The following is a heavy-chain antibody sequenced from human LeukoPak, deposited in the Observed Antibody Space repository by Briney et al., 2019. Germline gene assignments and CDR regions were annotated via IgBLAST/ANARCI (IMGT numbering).Heavy chain of an antibody. CDR2: IYHSGST. D-gene: IGHD4-17*01. V-gene: IGHV4-30-2*01. CDR3: ARDNGDYPYYFDF. Sequence: PSQTLSLTCAVSGGSISSGIYSWNWIRQPPGKGLEWIGYIYHSGSTYYNPFLKSRVTILVDRSKNQFSLKLSSVTAADTAVYYCARDNGDYPYYFDFWGQGTLVTVSS. CDR1: GGSISSGIYS. J-gene: IGHJ4*02.